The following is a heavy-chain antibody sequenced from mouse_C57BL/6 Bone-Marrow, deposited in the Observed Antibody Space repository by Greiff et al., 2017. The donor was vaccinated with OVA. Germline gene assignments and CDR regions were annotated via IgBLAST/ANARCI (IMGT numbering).Heavy chain of an antibody. V-gene: IGHV5-16*01. CDR1: GFTFSDYY. Sequence: EVKVVESEGGLVQPGSSMKLSCTASGFTFSDYYMAWVRQVPEKGLEWVANINYDGSSTYYLDSLKSRFIISRDNAKNILYLQMSSLKSEDTATYCGARDRNDSYFDYWGQGTTLTVSS. J-gene: IGHJ2*01. CDR3: ARDRNDSYFDY. CDR2: INYDGSST. D-gene: IGHD2-4*01.